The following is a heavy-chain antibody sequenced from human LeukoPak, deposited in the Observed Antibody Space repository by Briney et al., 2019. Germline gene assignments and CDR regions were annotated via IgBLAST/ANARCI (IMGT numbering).Heavy chain of an antibody. CDR3: ARPYYDWSNEFYP. CDR2: INPNSGGT. D-gene: IGHD3-22*01. J-gene: IGHJ5*02. Sequence: GASVKVSCKASGYTFTGYYMHWVRQAPGQGLEWMGRINPNSGGTNYAQKFQGRFTMTRDTSISTAYMELSRLRSDDTAVYYCARPYYDWSNEFYPWGQVTLVTVSS. V-gene: IGHV1-2*06. CDR1: GYTFTGYY.